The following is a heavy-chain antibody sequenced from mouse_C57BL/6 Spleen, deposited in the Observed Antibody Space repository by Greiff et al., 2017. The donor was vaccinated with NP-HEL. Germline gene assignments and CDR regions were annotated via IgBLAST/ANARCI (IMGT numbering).Heavy chain of an antibody. CDR3: ARSLGRRDYFDY. Sequence: QVQLKQPGAELVMPGASVKLSCKASGYTFTSYWMHWVKQRPGQGLEWIGEIDPSDSYTNYNQKFKGKSTLTVDKSSSTAYMQLSSLTSEDSAVYYCARSLGRRDYFDYWGQGTTLTVSS. CDR2: IDPSDSYT. CDR1: GYTFTSYW. V-gene: IGHV1-69*01. D-gene: IGHD4-1*01. J-gene: IGHJ2*01.